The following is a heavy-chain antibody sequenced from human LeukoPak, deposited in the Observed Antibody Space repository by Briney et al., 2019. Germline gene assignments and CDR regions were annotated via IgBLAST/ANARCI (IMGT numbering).Heavy chain of an antibody. V-gene: IGHV4-39*07. Sequence: PSETLSLTCTVSGGSISSSSYYWGWIRQPPGKGLEWIGNIYYSGSTYYNPSLESRVTMSLDTSKNQFSLKLSSVTAADTAVYYCARETYYYYYMDVWGKGTTVTISS. J-gene: IGHJ6*03. CDR2: IYYSGST. CDR1: GGSISSSSYY. CDR3: ARETYYYYYMDV.